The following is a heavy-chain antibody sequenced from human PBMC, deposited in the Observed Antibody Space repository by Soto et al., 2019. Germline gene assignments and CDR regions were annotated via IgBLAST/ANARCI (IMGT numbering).Heavy chain of an antibody. CDR1: GGSISSSSYY. CDR2: IYYSGST. D-gene: IGHD4-4*01. V-gene: IGHV4-39*01. CDR3: ARQLLNDYSNLGWFDP. J-gene: IGHJ5*02. Sequence: PSETLSLTCTVSGGSISSSSYYWGWIRQPPGKGLEWIGSIYYSGSTYYNPSLKSRVTISVDTSKNQFSLKLSSVTAADTAVYYCARQLLNDYSNLGWFDPWGQGTLVTVSS.